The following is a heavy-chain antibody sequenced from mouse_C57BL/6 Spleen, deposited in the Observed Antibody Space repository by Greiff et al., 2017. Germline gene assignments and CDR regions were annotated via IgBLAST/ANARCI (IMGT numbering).Heavy chain of an antibody. V-gene: IGHV5-6*01. D-gene: IGHD1-1*01. CDR3: ARHRPYYGSSYWYFDV. J-gene: IGHJ1*03. CDR2: ISSGGSYT. CDR1: GFTFSSYG. Sequence: EVQLVESGGDLVKPGGSLKLSCAASGFTFSSYGMSWVRQTPDKRLEWVATISSGGSYTYYPDSVKGRFTISRDNAKNTLYLQMSSLKSEDTAMYYCARHRPYYGSSYWYFDVWGTGTTVTVSS.